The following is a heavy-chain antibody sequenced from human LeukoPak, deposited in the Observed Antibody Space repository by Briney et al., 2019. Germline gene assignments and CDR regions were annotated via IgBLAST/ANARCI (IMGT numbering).Heavy chain of an antibody. CDR1: GYTFSTYY. CDR3: AREVGQVGIAAAGTFDY. D-gene: IGHD6-13*01. J-gene: IGHJ4*02. Sequence: ASVKVSCKASGYTFSTYYVHWVRQAPGQGLEWMGMIIPSDGFTSYAQKFQGRVTITADESTSTAYMELSSLRSEDTAVYYCAREVGQVGIAAAGTFDYWGQGTLVTVSS. CDR2: IIPSDGFT. V-gene: IGHV1-46*01.